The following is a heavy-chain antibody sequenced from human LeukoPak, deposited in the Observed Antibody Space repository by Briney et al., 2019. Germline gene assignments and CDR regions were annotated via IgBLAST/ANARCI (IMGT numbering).Heavy chain of an antibody. D-gene: IGHD1-26*01. J-gene: IGHJ4*02. V-gene: IGHV3-21*01. CDR1: GFTFSSYG. Sequence: PGGSLRLSCAASGFTFSSYGMNWVRQAPGRGLEWVSSISSSSSYIYYADSVKGRFTISRDNAKNSLYLQMNSLRAEDTAVYYCARNMGATISDMLDYWGQGTLVTVSS. CDR3: ARNMGATISDMLDY. CDR2: ISSSSSYI.